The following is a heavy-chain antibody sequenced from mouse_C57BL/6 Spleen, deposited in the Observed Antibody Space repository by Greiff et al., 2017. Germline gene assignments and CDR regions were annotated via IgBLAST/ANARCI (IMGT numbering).Heavy chain of an antibody. CDR2: IYPGSGST. V-gene: IGHV1-55*01. J-gene: IGHJ4*01. CDR1: GYTFTSYW. CDR3: AKIYYEYDNYARDY. D-gene: IGHD2-4*01. Sequence: QVQLQQPGAELVKPGASVKMSCKASGYTFTSYWITWVKQRPGQGLEWIGDIYPGSGSTNYNEKFKSKATLTVDTSSSTAYMQLSSLTSEDSAVYYCAKIYYEYDNYARDYWGQGTSVTVSS.